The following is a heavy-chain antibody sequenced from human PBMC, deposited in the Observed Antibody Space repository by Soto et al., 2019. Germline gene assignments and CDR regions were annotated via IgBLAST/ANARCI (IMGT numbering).Heavy chain of an antibody. V-gene: IGHV1-8*02. CDR1: GYTFINYD. CDR2: MNPGSGKT. CDR3: ARMASFGTLNWFDP. D-gene: IGHD3-16*01. Sequence: GASVKVSCKASGYTFINYDISWVRQATGQGLEWMGWMNPGSGKTGYANKFQGRVTMIRDASTSTAHLELSSLTSEDTAVYYCARMASFGTLNWFDPWGQGTLVTVSS. J-gene: IGHJ5*02.